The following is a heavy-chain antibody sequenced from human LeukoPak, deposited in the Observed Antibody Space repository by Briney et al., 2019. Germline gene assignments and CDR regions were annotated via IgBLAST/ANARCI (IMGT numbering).Heavy chain of an antibody. CDR2: IYSGGST. CDR3: ARDRNTMVRGVIVY. D-gene: IGHD3-10*01. J-gene: IGHJ4*02. CDR1: GFTVSSNY. V-gene: IGHV3-66*01. Sequence: PGGSLRLSCGASGFTVSSNYMSWVRQAPGKGREWVSVIYSGGSTYYADSVKGRFTISRDNSKNTLYLQMNSLRAEDTAVYYCARDRNTMVRGVIVYWGQGTLVTVSS.